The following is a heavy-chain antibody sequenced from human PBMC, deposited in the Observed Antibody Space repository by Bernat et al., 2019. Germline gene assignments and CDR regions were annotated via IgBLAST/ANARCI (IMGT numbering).Heavy chain of an antibody. Sequence: EVQLVESGGGLVQPGGSLRLSCAASGFTLSSYWMTWVRQAPGKGLEWVANIKQDGTEKYFVDSVKGRFTISRDNAKNSLYLQMNRLRDEDTAVYYCARGFFGYCSSPSCRHFYYYYYMDVWGKGTTVTVSS. CDR1: GFTLSSYW. J-gene: IGHJ6*03. D-gene: IGHD2-2*01. CDR3: ARGFFGYCSSPSCRHFYYYYYMDV. V-gene: IGHV3-7*01. CDR2: IKQDGTEK.